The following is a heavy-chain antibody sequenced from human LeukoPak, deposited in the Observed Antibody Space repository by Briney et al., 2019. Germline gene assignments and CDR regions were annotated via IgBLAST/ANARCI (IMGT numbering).Heavy chain of an antibody. CDR3: ARAPLPGYSSSWYLRAFDI. CDR2: INPNSGGT. V-gene: IGHV1-2*02. D-gene: IGHD6-13*01. J-gene: IGHJ3*02. Sequence: GASVKVSCKASGYTFTSYYMHWVRQAPGQGLEWMGWINPNSGGTNYAQKFQGRVTMTRDTSISTAYMELSRLRSDDTAVYYCARAPLPGYSSSWYLRAFDIWGQGTMVTVSS. CDR1: GYTFTSYY.